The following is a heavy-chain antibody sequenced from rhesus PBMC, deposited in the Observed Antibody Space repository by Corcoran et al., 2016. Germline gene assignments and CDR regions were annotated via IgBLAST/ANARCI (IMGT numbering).Heavy chain of an antibody. V-gene: IGHV4-127*01. Sequence: SRVTISKDTSKNQFSLKLSSVTAADTAVYYCARDSVTGTTCAFDFWGQGLRVTVSS. CDR3: ARDSVTGTTCAFDF. D-gene: IGHD1-26*01. J-gene: IGHJ3*01.